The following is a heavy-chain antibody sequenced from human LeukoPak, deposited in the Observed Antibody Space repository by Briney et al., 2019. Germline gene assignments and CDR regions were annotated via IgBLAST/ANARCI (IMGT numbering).Heavy chain of an antibody. CDR2: ISSGTNYI. CDR3: ARSAGGNYFDY. CDR1: GFTFDNYN. J-gene: IGHJ4*02. Sequence: PGGSLRLSCAASGFTFDNYNMNWVRQAPGKGLEWVSSISSGTNYIFEADSVKGRFTVTKDTALNSLSLQMNSLRADDTAVYYCARSAGGNYFDYWDQGTLVTVSS. D-gene: IGHD2-8*02. V-gene: IGHV3-21*01.